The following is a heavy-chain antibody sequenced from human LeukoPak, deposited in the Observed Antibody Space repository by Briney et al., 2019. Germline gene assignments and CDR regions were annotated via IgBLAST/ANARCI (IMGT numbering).Heavy chain of an antibody. CDR3: AKISLHLVGANDY. Sequence: ASVKVSCKASGYTFTSYAMHWVRQAPGQRLEWVGWINAGNGNTKYSQKFQGGVTITRDTSASTAYMELSSLRSEDTAVYYCAKISLHLVGANDYWGQGTLVTVSS. CDR2: INAGNGNT. D-gene: IGHD1-26*01. V-gene: IGHV1-3*01. J-gene: IGHJ4*02. CDR1: GYTFTSYA.